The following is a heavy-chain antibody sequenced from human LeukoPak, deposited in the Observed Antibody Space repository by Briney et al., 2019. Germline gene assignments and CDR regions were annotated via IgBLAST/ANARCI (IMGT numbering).Heavy chain of an antibody. CDR3: ARVWTPSGSYSVEVDAFDI. CDR2: INPNSGGT. Sequence: RASVKVSCKASGYTFTGYYMHWVRQAPGQGLEWMGWINPNSGGTNYAQKFQGRVTMTRDTSISTAYVELSRLRSDDTAVYYCARVWTPSGSYSVEVDAFDIWGQGTMVTVSS. V-gene: IGHV1-2*02. J-gene: IGHJ3*02. D-gene: IGHD1-26*01. CDR1: GYTFTGYY.